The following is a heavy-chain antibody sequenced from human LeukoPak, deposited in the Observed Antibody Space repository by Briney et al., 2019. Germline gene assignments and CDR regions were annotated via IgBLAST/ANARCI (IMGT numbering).Heavy chain of an antibody. CDR2: ISYDGSNK. V-gene: IGHV3-30*01. J-gene: IGHJ4*02. D-gene: IGHD2-2*01. Sequence: GRSLRLSCAASGFTFSSYAMHWVRQAPGKGLEWVAVISYDGSNKYYADSVKGRFTISRDNSKNTLYLQMNSLRAEDTVVYYCARVNIVVVPAANFYFDYWGQGTLVTVSS. CDR3: ARVNIVVVPAANFYFDY. CDR1: GFTFSSYA.